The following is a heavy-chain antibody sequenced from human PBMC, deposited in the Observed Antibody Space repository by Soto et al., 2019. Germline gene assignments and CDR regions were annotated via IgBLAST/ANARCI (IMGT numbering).Heavy chain of an antibody. CDR2: IYYSGST. Sequence: QLQLQESGPGLVKPSETLSLTCTVSGGSISSSSYYWGWLRQPPEKGLEWIGNIYYSGSTYYNPSLKSRLTIAVDPSKNQFSLKLSSVTAADSAVYYCARFAAVTSSYYFDYWGQGTLVTVSS. CDR1: GGSISSSSYY. CDR3: ARFAAVTSSYYFDY. J-gene: IGHJ4*02. D-gene: IGHD4-4*01. V-gene: IGHV4-39*01.